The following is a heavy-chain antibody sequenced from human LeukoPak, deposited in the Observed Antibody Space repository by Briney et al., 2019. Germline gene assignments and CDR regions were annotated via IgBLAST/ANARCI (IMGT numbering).Heavy chain of an antibody. Sequence: ASVKVSCKASGYTFTDYYIHWVRQAPGQGLEWMGWISPNSGGTNYAQKFQGRVTMTRDTSISTAYMDLSRLRSDDTAVYYCARDRLLFPNWNYMFDYWGQGTLVTVSS. CDR2: ISPNSGGT. V-gene: IGHV1-2*02. J-gene: IGHJ4*02. CDR1: GYTFTDYY. D-gene: IGHD1-7*01. CDR3: ARDRLLFPNWNYMFDY.